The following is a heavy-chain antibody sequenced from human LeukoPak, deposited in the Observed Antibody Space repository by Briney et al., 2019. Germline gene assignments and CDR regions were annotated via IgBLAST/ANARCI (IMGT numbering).Heavy chain of an antibody. CDR1: GGSFSGYY. Sequence: PSETLSLTCAVYGGSFSGYYWSWIRQPPGKGLEWIGEINHSGSTNYNPSLKSRVTISVDTSKNQFSLKLSSVTAADTAVYYCARGPAYIVVVTGIGFFDSWGQGTLVTVSS. CDR2: INHSGST. V-gene: IGHV4-34*01. J-gene: IGHJ4*02. CDR3: ARGPAYIVVVTGIGFFDS. D-gene: IGHD2-21*02.